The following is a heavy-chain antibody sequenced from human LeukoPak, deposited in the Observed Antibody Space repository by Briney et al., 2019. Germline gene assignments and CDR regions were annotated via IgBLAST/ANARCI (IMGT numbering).Heavy chain of an antibody. D-gene: IGHD5-18*01. CDR2: TFYMSKWFN. V-gene: IGHV6-1*01. CDR1: GDSVSSNSAA. CDR3: ARDTASDTAMSA. Sequence: SQTLSLTCAISGDSVSSNSAAWNWIRQSPSRGLQWLGRTFYMSKWFNNYAVSVKGRITINPDTSKNQFSLQLNSVTPEDTAVYYCARDTASDTAMSAWGQGTLVTVSS. J-gene: IGHJ5*02.